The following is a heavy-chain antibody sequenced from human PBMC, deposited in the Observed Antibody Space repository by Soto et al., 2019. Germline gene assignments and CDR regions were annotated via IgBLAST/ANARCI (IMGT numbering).Heavy chain of an antibody. D-gene: IGHD3-10*01. CDR2: ISGSGDST. V-gene: IGHV3-23*01. J-gene: IGHJ4*02. Sequence: PGGSLRLSCAASGFTFSSYAMNWVRQAPGKGLEWVSVISGSGDSTYYADSVKGRFTISRDNSKNTLYLQMNSLRTEDTAVYSCARGYVDRGLDYWGLGTLVTVSS. CDR3: ARGYVDRGLDY. CDR1: GFTFSSYA.